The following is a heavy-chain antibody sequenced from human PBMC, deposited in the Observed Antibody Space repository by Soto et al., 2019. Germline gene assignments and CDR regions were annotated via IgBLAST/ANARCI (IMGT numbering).Heavy chain of an antibody. V-gene: IGHV5-51*01. CDR2: IYPGDSDT. CDR1: GYSFTSYW. J-gene: IGHJ5*02. D-gene: IGHD3-3*01. Sequence: GESLKISCKGSGYSFTSYWIGWVRQMPGKGLEWMGIIYPGDSDTRYSPSFQGQVTISADKSISTAYLQWSSLKASDTAMYYCARHPHGYYDFWSGYPNNWFDTWGQGTLVTVSS. CDR3: ARHPHGYYDFWSGYPNNWFDT.